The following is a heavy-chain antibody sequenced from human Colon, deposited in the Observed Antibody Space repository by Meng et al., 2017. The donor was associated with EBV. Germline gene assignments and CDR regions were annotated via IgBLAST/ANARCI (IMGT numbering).Heavy chain of an antibody. D-gene: IGHD5-12*01. CDR2: IYYSGST. CDR3: ARDRGGLGAFDY. V-gene: IGHV4-30-4*01. CDR1: GGSISSGDYS. Sequence: QVHVPDSGPALVKPSQPRPLTCTVSGGSISSGDYSWSWIRQPPGKGLEWIGYIYYSGSTYYNPSLKSRVTISVDTSKNQFSLKLSSVTAADTAVYYCARDRGGLGAFDYWGQGTLVTVSS. J-gene: IGHJ4*02.